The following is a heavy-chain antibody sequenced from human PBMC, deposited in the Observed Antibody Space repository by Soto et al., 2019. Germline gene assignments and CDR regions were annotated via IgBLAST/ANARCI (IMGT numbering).Heavy chain of an antibody. CDR2: ISAYNGNT. D-gene: IGHD2-15*01. CDR3: ARVGRGGGKDYYYGMDG. J-gene: IGHJ6*02. V-gene: IGHV1-18*01. CDR1: GYTFTSYG. Sequence: GASVKVSCKASGYTFTSYGISWVRQAPGQGLEWMGWISAYNGNTNYAQKLQGRVTMTTDTSTSTAYMELRSLRSDDTAVYYCARVGRGGGKDYYYGMDGWGQGTTVTVSS.